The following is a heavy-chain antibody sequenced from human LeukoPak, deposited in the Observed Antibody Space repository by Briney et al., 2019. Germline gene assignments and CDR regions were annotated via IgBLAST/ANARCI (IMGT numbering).Heavy chain of an antibody. CDR3: ARLHGSGWYQSLDP. Sequence: GESLKISCKGSGYSLATYWIGWVRQMPGKGLEWMGIIYPGDSETRYSPSFQGRVTISADKSISTAYLQWSSLKASDTAMYYCARLHGSGWYQSLDPWGQGTLVTVSS. J-gene: IGHJ5*02. V-gene: IGHV5-51*01. CDR1: GYSLATYW. D-gene: IGHD6-19*01. CDR2: IYPGDSET.